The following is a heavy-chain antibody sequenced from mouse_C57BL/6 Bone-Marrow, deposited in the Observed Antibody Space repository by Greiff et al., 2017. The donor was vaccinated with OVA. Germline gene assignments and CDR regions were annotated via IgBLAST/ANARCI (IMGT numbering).Heavy chain of an antibody. Sequence: QVQLQQSGPELVKPGASVKISCKASGYAFSSSWMNWVKQRPGKGLEWIGRIYPGDGDTNYNGKFKGKATLTADKSSSTAYMQLSSLTSEDAAVYCCARGYFLDYWGQGTTLTVSS. V-gene: IGHV1-82*01. J-gene: IGHJ2*01. CDR2: IYPGDGDT. CDR1: GYAFSSSW. CDR3: ARGYFLDY.